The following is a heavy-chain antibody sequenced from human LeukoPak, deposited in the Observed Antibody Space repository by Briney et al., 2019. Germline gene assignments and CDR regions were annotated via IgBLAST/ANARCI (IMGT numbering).Heavy chain of an antibody. Sequence: PSETLSLTCSVSGGSFSNYYWNWIRQPAGKGLEWIGRIYTSGSTNYNPSLKSRVTMSLDMSQKEVSLTLSSMTAADTAVYFCARGSGSYRPLYFFDYGGQGNLVTVSA. D-gene: IGHD3-16*02. CDR3: ARGSGSYRPLYFFDY. CDR2: IYTSGST. CDR1: GGSFSNYY. J-gene: IGHJ4*02. V-gene: IGHV4-4*07.